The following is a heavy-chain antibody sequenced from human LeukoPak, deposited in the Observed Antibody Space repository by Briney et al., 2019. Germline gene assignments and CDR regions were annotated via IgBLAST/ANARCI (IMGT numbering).Heavy chain of an antibody. Sequence: GGSLRLSCKPSGFTFGDYAMSWVRQAPGKGLEWVGFIRSKAFGATTDYAASVKGRFTVSRDDSNGIAYLQMNSLKTEDTAVYYCTRDCSGSTCYEEMDYWGQGTLVTVSS. V-gene: IGHV3-49*04. CDR1: GFTFGDYA. CDR2: IRSKAFGATT. CDR3: TRDCSGSTCYEEMDY. D-gene: IGHD2-15*01. J-gene: IGHJ4*02.